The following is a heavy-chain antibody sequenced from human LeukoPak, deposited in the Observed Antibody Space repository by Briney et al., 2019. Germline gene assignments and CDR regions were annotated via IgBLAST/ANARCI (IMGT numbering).Heavy chain of an antibody. CDR2: IYYSGST. CDR3: ARDHGGNTELDF. CDR1: GDSISSGDYY. J-gene: IGHJ4*02. Sequence: SETLSLTCTVSGDSISSGDYYWSWIRQPPGKCLEWIGYIYYSGSTYYNPSLKSRITISLDTSNNQFSLKLSSVTAADTAVYYCARDHGGNTELDFWGQGTLVTVSS. D-gene: IGHD4-23*01. V-gene: IGHV4-30-4*08.